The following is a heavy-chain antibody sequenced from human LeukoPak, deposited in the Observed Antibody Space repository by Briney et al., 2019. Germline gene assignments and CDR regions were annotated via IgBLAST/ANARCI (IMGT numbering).Heavy chain of an antibody. D-gene: IGHD2-2*01. CDR3: ARDYIVVVPAAMGGDYYYYMDV. CDR1: GFTFSDYY. Sequence: PGGSLRLSCAASGFTFSDYYMSWIRQAPGKGLEWVSYISGSGSTIYYADSVKGRFTISRDNAKNSLYLQMNSLRAEDTAVYYCARDYIVVVPAAMGGDYYYYMDVWGKGTTVTVSS. J-gene: IGHJ6*03. CDR2: ISGSGSTI. V-gene: IGHV3-11*04.